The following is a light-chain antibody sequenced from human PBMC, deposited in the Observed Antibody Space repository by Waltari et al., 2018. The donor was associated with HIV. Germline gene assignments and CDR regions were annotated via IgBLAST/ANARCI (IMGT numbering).Light chain of an antibody. J-gene: IGLJ1*01. V-gene: IGLV2-14*01. CDR1: SSDVGGYNY. CDR3: SSYTSSITPLV. Sequence: QSALTQPPSASGSPGQSVTISCTGTSSDVGGYNYVSWYQQHPGKAPKLMIYEVNNRPSGVSNRFSGSKSGNTASLTISGLQAEDEADYYCSSYTSSITPLVFGTGTKVTVL. CDR2: EVN.